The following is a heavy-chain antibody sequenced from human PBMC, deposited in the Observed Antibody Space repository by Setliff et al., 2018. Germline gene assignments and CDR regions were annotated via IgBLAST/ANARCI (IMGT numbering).Heavy chain of an antibody. CDR3: ATSTIITYYFDY. J-gene: IGHJ4*01. Sequence: GGSLRLSCVTSGFAFTSYHMAWVRQAPGKGLEWVASVNSGVSADYTDSVKGRFTISRDNSRNTLYLQMKSLRAEDTGIYYCATSTIITYYFDYWGHGTLVTVSS. V-gene: IGHV3-23*01. D-gene: IGHD4-4*01. CDR1: GFAFTSYH. CDR2: VNSGVSA.